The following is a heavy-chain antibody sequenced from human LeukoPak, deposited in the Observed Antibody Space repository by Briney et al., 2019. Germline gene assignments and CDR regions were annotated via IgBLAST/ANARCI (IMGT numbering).Heavy chain of an antibody. D-gene: IGHD2-15*01. CDR3: ARVTLSEIVVFDI. J-gene: IGHJ3*02. Sequence: ASVKVSCKASGYTFTNYGLSWVRQAPGQGLEWMGWISSYTGNTNYAQKLQGRVTMTTETSTSTAYMGLRSLRSDDTAVYYCARVTLSEIVVFDIWGQGTMVTVSS. CDR1: GYTFTNYG. CDR2: ISSYTGNT. V-gene: IGHV1-18*01.